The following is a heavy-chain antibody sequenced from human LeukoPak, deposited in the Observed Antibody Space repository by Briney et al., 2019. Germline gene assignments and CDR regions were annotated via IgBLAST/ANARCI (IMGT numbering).Heavy chain of an antibody. CDR2: INHSGST. Sequence: PSETLSLTCAVYGGSFSGYYWSWIRQPPGKGLERIGEINHSGSTNYNPSLKSRVTISVDTSKNQFSLKLSSVTAADTAVYYCARGPRGTTGDYWGQGTLVTVSS. V-gene: IGHV4-34*01. CDR1: GGSFSGYY. J-gene: IGHJ4*02. D-gene: IGHD1-26*01. CDR3: ARGPRGTTGDY.